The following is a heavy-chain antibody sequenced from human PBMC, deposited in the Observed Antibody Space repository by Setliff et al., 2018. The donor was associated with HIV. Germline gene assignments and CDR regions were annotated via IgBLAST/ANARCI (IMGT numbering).Heavy chain of an antibody. Sequence: SETLSLTCAVYGGSFSGYYWSWIRQPPGKGLEWIGEINHSGNTNYNPSLKSRVTISIDTSKNQFSLNLSSVTAADTAVYYCARDVPWGDYYYYMDVWGKGTTVTVSS. CDR1: GGSFSGYY. V-gene: IGHV4-34*01. CDR2: INHSGNT. D-gene: IGHD3-16*01. CDR3: ARDVPWGDYYYYMDV. J-gene: IGHJ6*03.